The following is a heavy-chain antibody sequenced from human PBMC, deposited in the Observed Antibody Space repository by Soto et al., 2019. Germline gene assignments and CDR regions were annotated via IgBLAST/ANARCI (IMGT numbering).Heavy chain of an antibody. CDR3: ARDGYCSSTSCYGMDV. D-gene: IGHD2-2*03. J-gene: IGHJ6*02. CDR1: GFTFSSYA. Sequence: ESGGGVVQPGRSLRLSCAASGFTFSSYAMHWVRQAPGKGLEWVAVISYDGSNKYYADSVKGRFTISRDNSKNTLYLQMNSLRAEDTAVYYCARDGYCSSTSCYGMDVWGQGTTVTVSS. V-gene: IGHV3-30-3*01. CDR2: ISYDGSNK.